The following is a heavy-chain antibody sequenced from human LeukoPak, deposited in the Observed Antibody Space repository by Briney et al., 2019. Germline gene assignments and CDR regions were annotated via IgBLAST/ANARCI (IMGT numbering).Heavy chain of an antibody. CDR3: ARLGSRIEQKANWFDP. D-gene: IGHD1/OR15-1a*01. Sequence: PSESLSLTCTVSGGSISSYYWSWIRQPPGNGLEWIGYIYYSGSTNYNPSLKSRVTISVDTSKNQFSLKLSSVTAADTAVYYCARLGSRIEQKANWFDPWGQGTLVTVSS. CDR2: IYYSGST. J-gene: IGHJ5*02. V-gene: IGHV4-59*08. CDR1: GGSISSYY.